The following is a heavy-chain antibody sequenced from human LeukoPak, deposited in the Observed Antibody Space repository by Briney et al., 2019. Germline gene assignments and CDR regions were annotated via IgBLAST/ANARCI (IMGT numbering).Heavy chain of an antibody. V-gene: IGHV3-23*01. CDR1: GFTFDDYG. J-gene: IGHJ4*02. D-gene: IGHD4-17*01. Sequence: PGGSLRLSCAASGFTFDDYGMSWVRQAPGKGLEWVSAISGSGGSTYYADSVKGRFTISRDNSKNTLYLQMNSLRAEDTAVYYCAPLGVTTWLDYWGQGTLVTVSS. CDR2: ISGSGGST. CDR3: APLGVTTWLDY.